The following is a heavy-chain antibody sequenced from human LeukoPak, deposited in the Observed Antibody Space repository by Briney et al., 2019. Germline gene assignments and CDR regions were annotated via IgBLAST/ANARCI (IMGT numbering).Heavy chain of an antibody. Sequence: GGSLRLSCAASGLTFRNYAMSWARRAPGRGVEWVSVICANDGNTYYADAVKGRFTISRDNSKDTLYLQMDSLRAEDTAVYYCAKGSGSSCYSPCDYWGQGILVTVSS. CDR1: GLTFRNYA. CDR3: AKGSGSSCYSPCDY. CDR2: ICANDGNT. V-gene: IGHV3-23*01. D-gene: IGHD2-15*01. J-gene: IGHJ4*02.